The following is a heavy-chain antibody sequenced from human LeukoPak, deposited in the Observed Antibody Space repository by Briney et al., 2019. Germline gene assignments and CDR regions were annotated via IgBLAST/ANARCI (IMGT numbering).Heavy chain of an antibody. V-gene: IGHV3-30*02. D-gene: IGHD2-15*01. CDR2: IRYDGSNK. CDR1: GFTFSSYG. CDR3: AKDFLRYCSGGSCSYFDY. Sequence: PGGSLRLSCAASGFTFSSYGMHWVRQAPGKGLEWVAFIRYDGSNKYYADSVKGRFTISRDNSKNTLYLQMNSLRAEDTAVYYCAKDFLRYCSGGSCSYFDYWGQGTLVTVSS. J-gene: IGHJ4*02.